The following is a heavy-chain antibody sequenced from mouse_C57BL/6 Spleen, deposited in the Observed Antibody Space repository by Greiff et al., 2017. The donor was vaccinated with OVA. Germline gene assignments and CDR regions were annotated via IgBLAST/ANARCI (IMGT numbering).Heavy chain of an antibody. Sequence: VQLQQPGAELVMPGASVKLSCKASGYTFTSYWMHWVKQRPGQGLEWIGEIDPSDSYTNYNQKFKGKSTLTVDKSSSTAYMQLSSLTSEDSAVYYCARRYDYDAGYAMDYWGQGTSVTVSS. CDR1: GYTFTSYW. J-gene: IGHJ4*01. V-gene: IGHV1-69*01. CDR3: ARRYDYDAGYAMDY. D-gene: IGHD2-4*01. CDR2: IDPSDSYT.